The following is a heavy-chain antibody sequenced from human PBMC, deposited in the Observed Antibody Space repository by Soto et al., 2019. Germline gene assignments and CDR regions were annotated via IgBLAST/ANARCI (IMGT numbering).Heavy chain of an antibody. J-gene: IGHJ4*02. CDR3: ARGPHKIAPAGTSFHY. V-gene: IGHV4-31*03. Sequence: PSETLSLTCTVSGGSISSGGYYWSWISQPPGKGLEWIGYIYYSGSTYYNPSLKSRVTISVDTSNNQFSLKLSSVTAADTAVYYCARGPHKIAPAGTSFHYRVQGILVTVSS. CDR1: GGSISSGGYY. CDR2: IYYSGST. D-gene: IGHD6-13*01.